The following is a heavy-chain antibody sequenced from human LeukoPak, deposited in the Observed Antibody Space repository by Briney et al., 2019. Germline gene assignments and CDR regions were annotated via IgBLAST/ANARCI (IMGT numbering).Heavy chain of an antibody. CDR1: GFSFDNYA. CDR2: ISSGGTYK. D-gene: IGHD4-23*01. CDR3: AKDPADYGGNYGH. Sequence: GGSLRLSCAASGFSFDNYAMNWVRQAPGKGLEWVSSISSGGTYKYYADSVKGRFTISRDNAKNTLYLQMNSLRAEDTAVYYCAKDPADYGGNYGHWGQGTLVTVSS. J-gene: IGHJ4*02. V-gene: IGHV3-21*01.